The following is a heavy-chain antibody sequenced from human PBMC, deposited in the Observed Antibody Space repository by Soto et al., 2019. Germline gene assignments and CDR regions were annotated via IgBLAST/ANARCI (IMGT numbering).Heavy chain of an antibody. CDR2: IIPIVGSA. D-gene: IGHD2-2*01. J-gene: IGHJ6*02. Sequence: QVQLVQSGAEVKKPGSLVKFSCKASGGTFSSYAISWVRRAPGQGLEWMGGIIPIVGSANYAQKFQGRVTITADESTSTAYMELSSLRSEDTAVYYCARSQGSSTSLEIYYYYYYGMDVWGQGTTVTVSS. V-gene: IGHV1-69*01. CDR1: GGTFSSYA. CDR3: ARSQGSSTSLEIYYYYYYGMDV.